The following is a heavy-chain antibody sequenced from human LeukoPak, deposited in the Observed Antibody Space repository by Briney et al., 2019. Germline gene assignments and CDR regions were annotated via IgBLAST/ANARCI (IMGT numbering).Heavy chain of an antibody. CDR3: ARDPLFDY. J-gene: IGHJ4*02. CDR2: ISHDGNNK. CDR1: GFTFTNYA. V-gene: IGHV3-30*03. Sequence: QSGGSLRLSCAASGFTFTNYAMHWVRQAPGKGLEWVALISHDGNNKYYADSVKGRFTISRDNSKNTLYLQMNSLRAEDTAVYYCARDPLFDYWGQGTLVTVSS.